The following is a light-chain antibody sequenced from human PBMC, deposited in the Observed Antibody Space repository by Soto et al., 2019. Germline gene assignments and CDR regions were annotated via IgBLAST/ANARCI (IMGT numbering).Light chain of an antibody. J-gene: IGLJ3*02. Sequence: QTVVTQSPSASASLGASVRLTCTLSSGHSSYAIAWHQQPEKGPRYLMKVDSDGSHIKGDGIPDRFSGCSSGAERYLTISSLQSEDEADYYCQTWGTGTWVFGGGTKLTVL. CDR3: QTWGTGTWV. CDR2: VDSDGSH. CDR1: SGHSSYA. V-gene: IGLV4-69*01.